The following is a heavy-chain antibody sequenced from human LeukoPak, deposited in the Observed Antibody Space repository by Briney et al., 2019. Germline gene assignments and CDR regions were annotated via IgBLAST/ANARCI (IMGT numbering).Heavy chain of an antibody. D-gene: IGHD1-26*01. CDR3: ARASYSGSFNYYYYMDV. J-gene: IGHJ6*03. V-gene: IGHV1-18*01. CDR1: GGTFSSYA. CDR2: ISAYNGNT. Sequence: ASVKVSCKASGGTFSSYAISWVRQAPGQGLEWMGWISAYNGNTNYAQKLQGRVTMTTYTSTSTANMELRSLRSDDTAVYYCARASYSGSFNYYYYMDVWGKGTTVTISS.